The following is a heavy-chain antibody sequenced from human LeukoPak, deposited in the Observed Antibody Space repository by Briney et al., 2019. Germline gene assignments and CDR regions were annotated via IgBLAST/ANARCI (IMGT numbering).Heavy chain of an antibody. CDR1: GDSVSSNSAA. CDR2: TYYRSKWYN. Sequence: SQTLSLTCAISGDSVSSNSAAWNWIRQSPSRGLEWLGRTYYRSKWYNDYAVSVKSRITINPDTSKSQFSLQLNSVTPEDTAVYYCARDRRSSPPTGKHNWFDPWGQGTLVTVSS. V-gene: IGHV6-1*01. J-gene: IGHJ5*02. D-gene: IGHD6-13*01. CDR3: ARDRRSSPPTGKHNWFDP.